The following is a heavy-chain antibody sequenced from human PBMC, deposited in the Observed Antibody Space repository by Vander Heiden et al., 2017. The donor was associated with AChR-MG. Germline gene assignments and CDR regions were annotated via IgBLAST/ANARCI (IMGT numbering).Heavy chain of an antibody. Sequence: EVQPVESGGGLVKPGRSLRLPCTASGFTFGRYPLGWFRQAPGKGLEWVGFIRSKAYGGTTEYAASVKGRFTISRDDSKSIAYLQMNSLKTEDTAVYYCTRDDGDYGGYYYYYMDVWCKGTTVTVSS. CDR2: IRSKAYGGTT. J-gene: IGHJ6*03. D-gene: IGHD4-17*01. CDR1: GFTFGRYP. V-gene: IGHV3-49*05. CDR3: TRDDGDYGGYYYYYMDV.